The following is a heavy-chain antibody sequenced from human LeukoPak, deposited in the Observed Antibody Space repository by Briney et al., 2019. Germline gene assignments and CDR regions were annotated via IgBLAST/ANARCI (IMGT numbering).Heavy chain of an antibody. CDR1: GFTLSDYA. J-gene: IGHJ4*02. Sequence: GGSLRLSCAASGFTLSDYAMNWVRQAPGKGLEWVSSISSSSTYIYYADSVKVRFTISRDNAKNALYLQMNSLRADDTAIYYCARGTYYYDSRGDQGDYWGQGTLVTVSS. V-gene: IGHV3-21*01. D-gene: IGHD3-22*01. CDR3: ARGTYYYDSRGDQGDY. CDR2: ISSSSTYI.